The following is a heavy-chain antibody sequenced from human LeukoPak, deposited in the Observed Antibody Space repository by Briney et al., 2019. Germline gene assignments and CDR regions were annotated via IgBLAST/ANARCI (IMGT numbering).Heavy chain of an antibody. CDR2: IKSTTVDGTP. J-gene: IGHJ4*02. D-gene: IGHD6-13*01. CDR3: TTGPGNSGY. V-gene: IGHV3-15*01. CDR1: GFTFSSFG. Sequence: GGSLRLSCAASGFTFSSFGMSWVRQAPGKGLEWVGRIKSTTVDGTPEYAAPVKGRFSISRDDSKNAAYLQMHSLKTEDTAVYYCTTGPGNSGYWGQGTLVAVSS.